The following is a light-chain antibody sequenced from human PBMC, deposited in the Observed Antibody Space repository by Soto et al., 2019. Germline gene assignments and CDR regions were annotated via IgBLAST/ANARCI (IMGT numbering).Light chain of an antibody. V-gene: IGLV2-14*01. CDR1: SSDVGNYKY. Sequence: QSALTQPASVSGSPGQSITISCTGTSSDVGNYKYVSWYQQHPGKAPKLMIYEVSNRPSGVSNRFSGSKAGNTASLTISGLQADDEADYYCCSYAGGATFVLGGGTKLTVL. CDR3: CSYAGGATFV. CDR2: EVS. J-gene: IGLJ2*01.